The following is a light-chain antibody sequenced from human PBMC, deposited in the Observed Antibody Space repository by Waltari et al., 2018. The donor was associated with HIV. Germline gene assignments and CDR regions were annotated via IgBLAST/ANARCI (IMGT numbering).Light chain of an antibody. V-gene: IGLV2-14*01. CDR3: SSYTSSSTVV. Sequence: QSALTQPASVSGSPGQSIPISCTGTSSDVGGYNYVSWYQQHPGKAPKLMIYEVSNRPSGVSNRFSGSKSGNTASLTISGLQAEDEAAYYCSSYTSSSTVVFGGGTKLTVL. J-gene: IGLJ2*01. CDR2: EVS. CDR1: SSDVGGYNY.